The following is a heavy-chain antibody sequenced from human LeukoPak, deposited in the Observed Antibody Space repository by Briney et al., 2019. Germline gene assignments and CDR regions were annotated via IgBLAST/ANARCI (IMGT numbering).Heavy chain of an antibody. J-gene: IGHJ6*02. CDR3: ARDWTSNYYGMDV. Sequence: PGGSLRLSCAASGFTFSSYAMSWVRQAPGKGLEWVSAISGSGGSTYYADSVKGRFTISRDNSKNTLYLQMNSLRAEDTAVYYCARDWTSNYYGMDVWGQGTTVTVSS. CDR2: ISGSGGST. D-gene: IGHD3/OR15-3a*01. CDR1: GFTFSSYA. V-gene: IGHV3-23*01.